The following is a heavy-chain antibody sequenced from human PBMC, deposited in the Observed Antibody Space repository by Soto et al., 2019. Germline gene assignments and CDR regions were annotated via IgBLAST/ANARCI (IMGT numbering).Heavy chain of an antibody. CDR3: TRGGASGSYFLRKAFDI. Sequence: SETLSLTCAVYGGSFSGYYWGWIRQPPGKGLEWIGEINHSGSTNYNPSLKSRVTIPLDTSKNQFSLKLSSVTAADTAVYYCTRGGASGSYFLRKAFDIWGQGTMVTVSS. V-gene: IGHV4-34*01. CDR2: INHSGST. D-gene: IGHD1-26*01. CDR1: GGSFSGYY. J-gene: IGHJ3*02.